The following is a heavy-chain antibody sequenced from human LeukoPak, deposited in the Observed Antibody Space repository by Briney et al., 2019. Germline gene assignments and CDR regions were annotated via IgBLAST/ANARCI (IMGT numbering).Heavy chain of an antibody. J-gene: IGHJ6*02. CDR3: AKYIVVVPAAMLDYYYYGMDV. D-gene: IGHD2-2*01. V-gene: IGHV3-53*01. CDR2: IYSGGST. Sequence: GGSLRLSCAASGFTVSSNFMSWVRQAPGKGLEWVSVIYSGGSTYYADSVKGRFTISRDNSKNTLYLQMNSLRAEDTAVYYCAKYIVVVPAAMLDYYYYGMDVWGQGTTVTVSS. CDR1: GFTVSSNF.